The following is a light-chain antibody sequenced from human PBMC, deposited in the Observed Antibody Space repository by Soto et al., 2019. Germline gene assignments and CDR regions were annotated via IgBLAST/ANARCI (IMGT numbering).Light chain of an antibody. V-gene: IGLV1-40*01. CDR3: QSYDSSLSGVV. Sequence: QPVLTQPPSVSGTPGQRVTISCTGSSSNIGAGYDVHWYQQLPGTAPKLVIYDNNNRPSGVPDRFSGSKSGTSASLAITGLQAEDEADYYCQSYDSSLSGVVFGGGTQLTVL. CDR2: DNN. CDR1: SSNIGAGYD. J-gene: IGLJ2*01.